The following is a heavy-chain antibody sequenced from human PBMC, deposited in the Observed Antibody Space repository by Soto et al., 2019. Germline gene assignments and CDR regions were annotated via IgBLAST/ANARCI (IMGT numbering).Heavy chain of an antibody. CDR3: ARDPGVGLSARWFDP. CDR2: IYYSGSS. J-gene: IGHJ5*02. Sequence: QVRLQESGPGLVKPSETLTLTCTVSGGSLNNGNYYWSWIRQPPGKALEWIGHIYYSGSSSYNPPLKSRVIISIDMSKRQFSLKLTSVTAADTAVYFCARDPGVGLSARWFDPWGQGALITVAS. CDR1: GGSLNNGNYY. D-gene: IGHD2-8*01. V-gene: IGHV4-61*01.